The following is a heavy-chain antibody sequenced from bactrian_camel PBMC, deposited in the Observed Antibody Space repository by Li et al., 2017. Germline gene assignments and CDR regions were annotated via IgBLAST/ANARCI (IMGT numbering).Heavy chain of an antibody. J-gene: IGHJ6*01. V-gene: IGHV3S53*01. CDR3: AADFDYSSVSWYGGNGYEPAYFDY. Sequence: HVQLVESGGASVQAGGSLRLSCAASGNIASSYCMGWFRQTPGKDSTERARVVTINSDGRTIIADSVRGRFTITRDDAMNTLYLQMSNLQPEDRAMYFCAADFDYSSVSWYGGNGYEPAYFDYWGQGTQVTVS. CDR2: INSDGRT. D-gene: IGHD6*01. CDR1: GNIASSYC.